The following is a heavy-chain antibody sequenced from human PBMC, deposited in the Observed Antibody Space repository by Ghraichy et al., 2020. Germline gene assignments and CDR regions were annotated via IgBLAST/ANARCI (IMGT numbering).Heavy chain of an antibody. V-gene: IGHV3-23*01. Sequence: GGSLRLSCAASGFTFSSYAMSWVRQAPGKGLEWVSAISGSGGSTYYADSVKGRFTISRDNSKNTLYLQMNSLRAEDTAVYYCAKDLDFGVVIIKGGFDYWGQGTLVTVSS. J-gene: IGHJ4*02. D-gene: IGHD3-3*01. CDR3: AKDLDFGVVIIKGGFDY. CDR2: ISGSGGST. CDR1: GFTFSSYA.